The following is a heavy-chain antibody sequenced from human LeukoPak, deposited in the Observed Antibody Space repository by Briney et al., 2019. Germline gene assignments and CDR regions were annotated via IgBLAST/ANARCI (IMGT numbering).Heavy chain of an antibody. CDR1: GGTFSSNT. D-gene: IGHD2-15*01. CDR3: ARVWCSGGSCYSSRGAFDI. Sequence: ASVKVSCKASGGTFSSNTISWVRQAPGQGLECMGGIVPIFGTANYAQKFQGRVTITADESTSTAYMELSSLRYEDTAVYYCARVWCSGGSCYSSRGAFDIWGQGTMVTVSS. CDR2: IVPIFGTA. V-gene: IGHV1-69*13. J-gene: IGHJ3*02.